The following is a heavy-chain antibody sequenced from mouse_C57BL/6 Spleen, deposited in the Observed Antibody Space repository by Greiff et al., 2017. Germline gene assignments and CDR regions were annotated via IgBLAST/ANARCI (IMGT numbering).Heavy chain of an antibody. CDR1: GYSFTGYF. CDR3: ARELNYGSSGYYAMDY. CDR2: INPYNGDT. V-gene: IGHV1-20*01. Sequence: VQLKQSGPELVKPGDSVKISCKASGYSFTGYFMNWVMQSHGKSLEWIGRINPYNGDTFYNQKFKGKATLTVDKSSSTAHMELRSLTSEDSAVYYCARELNYGSSGYYAMDYWGQGTSVTVSS. J-gene: IGHJ4*01. D-gene: IGHD1-1*01.